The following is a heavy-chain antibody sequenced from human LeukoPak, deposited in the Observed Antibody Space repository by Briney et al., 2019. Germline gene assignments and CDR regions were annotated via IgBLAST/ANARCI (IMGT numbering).Heavy chain of an antibody. Sequence: SVKVSCKASGYTFTSYGISWVRQAPGQGLEWMGRIIPIFGTANYAQKFQGRVTITADESTSTAYMELSSLRSEDTAVYYCARDKTTYYYDSSGLGDAFDIWGQGTMVTVSS. CDR3: ARDKTTYYYDSSGLGDAFDI. CDR2: IIPIFGTA. V-gene: IGHV1-69*13. D-gene: IGHD3-22*01. J-gene: IGHJ3*02. CDR1: GYTFTSYG.